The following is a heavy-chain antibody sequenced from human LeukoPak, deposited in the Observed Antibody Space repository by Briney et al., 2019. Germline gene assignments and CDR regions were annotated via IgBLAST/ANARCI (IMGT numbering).Heavy chain of an antibody. CDR1: GGSISSYY. CDR2: IYSSESI. Sequence: SEALSLTCTVSGGSISSYYWNWIRQPAGKGLEWIGRIYSSESINYNPSLKSRVTISVDTSKNQFSLKLSSVTAADTAVYYCARGTYDGDYGGYYYYMDVWGKGTTVTVSS. CDR3: ARGTYDGDYGGYYYYMDV. J-gene: IGHJ6*03. D-gene: IGHD4-17*01. V-gene: IGHV4-4*07.